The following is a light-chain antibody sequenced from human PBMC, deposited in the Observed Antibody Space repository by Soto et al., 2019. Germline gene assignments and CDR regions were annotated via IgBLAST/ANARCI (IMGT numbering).Light chain of an antibody. Sequence: EIVMTQSPATLSVSPGERASLSCRASQSVSNNLAWYQQKPGQGPRLLIFGASTRATDIPARFSGSGSGTEFTLTISSLQSEDFADYYCQQYYNWPYTFGQGTKLEIK. CDR1: QSVSNN. V-gene: IGKV3-15*01. J-gene: IGKJ2*01. CDR3: QQYYNWPYT. CDR2: GAS.